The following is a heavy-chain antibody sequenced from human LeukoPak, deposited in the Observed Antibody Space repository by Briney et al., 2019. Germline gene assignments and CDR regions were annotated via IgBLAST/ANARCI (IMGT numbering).Heavy chain of an antibody. CDR1: GFTFSSYA. D-gene: IGHD3-22*01. Sequence: GGSLRLSCASSGFTFSSYAMSWVRQAPGKGLEWVSAISGSGGSTYYADSVKGRFTISRDNSKNTLYLQMNSLRAEDTAVYYCAKRGDYDSSGYYYLSVGYFDYWGQGTLVTVSS. CDR3: AKRGDYDSSGYYYLSVGYFDY. V-gene: IGHV3-23*01. CDR2: ISGSGGST. J-gene: IGHJ4*02.